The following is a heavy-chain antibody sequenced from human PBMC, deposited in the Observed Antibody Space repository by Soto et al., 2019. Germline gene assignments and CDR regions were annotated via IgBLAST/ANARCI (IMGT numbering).Heavy chain of an antibody. CDR3: ARDVGRADYGDYGRWWGAYYYYGMDV. J-gene: IGHJ6*02. Sequence: ASVKVSCKVSGYTLTELSMHWVRQAPGKGLEWMGGFDPEDGETIYAQKFQGRVTMTEDTSTDTAYMELSSLRSEDTAVYYCARDVGRADYGDYGRWWGAYYYYGMDVWGQGTTVTVSS. V-gene: IGHV1-24*01. CDR1: GYTLTELS. D-gene: IGHD4-17*01. CDR2: FDPEDGET.